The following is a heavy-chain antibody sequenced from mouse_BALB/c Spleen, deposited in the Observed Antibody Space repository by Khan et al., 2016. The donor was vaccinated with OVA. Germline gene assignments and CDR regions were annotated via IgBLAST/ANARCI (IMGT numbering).Heavy chain of an antibody. CDR3: ARAFGSLYWFFDV. J-gene: IGHJ1*01. CDR2: IYYSGTD. CDR1: GISITSGNYR. V-gene: IGHV3-5*02. D-gene: IGHD1-1*01. Sequence: EVQLVESGPGLVKPSQTVSLTCTVTGISITSGNYRWSWIRQFPGNKLEWIGNIYYSGTDTYNPFLTSRTTITSDTSKNQFFLEMNSLSAEDTATYYCARAFGSLYWFFDVWGAGTTVTVSS.